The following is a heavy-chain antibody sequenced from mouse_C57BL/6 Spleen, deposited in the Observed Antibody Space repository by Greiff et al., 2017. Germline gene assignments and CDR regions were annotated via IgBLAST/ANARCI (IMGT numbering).Heavy chain of an antibody. D-gene: IGHD1-1*01. J-gene: IGHJ3*01. CDR1: GFTFSDYG. Sequence: EVKLMESGGGLVKPGGSLKLSCAASGFTFSDYGMHWVRQAPEKGLEWVAYISSGSSTIYYADTVKGRFTISRDNAKNTLCLQMTSLRSEDTAMYYCARGDYYGSSYWFAYWGQGTLVTVSA. CDR3: ARGDYYGSSYWFAY. V-gene: IGHV5-17*01. CDR2: ISSGSSTI.